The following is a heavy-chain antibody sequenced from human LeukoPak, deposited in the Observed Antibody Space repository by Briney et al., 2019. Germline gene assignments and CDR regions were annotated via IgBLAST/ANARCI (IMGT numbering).Heavy chain of an antibody. J-gene: IGHJ4*02. CDR2: IGGSGYST. Sequence: GGSLRLSCAASGFTFNNYAMNWVRQAPGKGLEWVAVIGGSGYSTYSADSVKGRFTISRDNSQNTLSLQMNSLRAEDTALYYCARGTTTIAAAGLDYWGQGTLVTVSS. CDR1: GFTFNNYA. CDR3: ARGTTTIAAAGLDY. V-gene: IGHV3-23*01. D-gene: IGHD6-13*01.